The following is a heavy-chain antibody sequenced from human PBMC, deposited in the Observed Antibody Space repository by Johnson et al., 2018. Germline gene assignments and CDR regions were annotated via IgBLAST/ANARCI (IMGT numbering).Heavy chain of an antibody. CDR1: GFTFSSYA. Sequence: EVQLLESGGGLVQPGGSLRLSCAASGFTFSSYAMSWVRQAPGKGLEWVSAISGSGGSTYYADSVKGRFTISRDNSKNTLYLQMNSLRAEDTAVYYCASGLKVVVPAARDYYYYYGMDVGGQGTTVTVSS. J-gene: IGHJ6*02. V-gene: IGHV3-23*01. CDR2: ISGSGGST. CDR3: ASGLKVVVPAARDYYYYYGMDV. D-gene: IGHD2-2*01.